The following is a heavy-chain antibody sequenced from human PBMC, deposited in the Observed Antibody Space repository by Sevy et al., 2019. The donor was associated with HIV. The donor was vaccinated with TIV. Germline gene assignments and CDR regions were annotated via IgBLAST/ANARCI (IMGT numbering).Heavy chain of an antibody. CDR1: GFTFDDYA. CDR2: ISWDGGST. CDR3: AKPYRIAVAGDYYYSGMDV. V-gene: IGHV3-43D*03. D-gene: IGHD6-13*01. J-gene: IGHJ6*02. Sequence: GGSLRLSCAVSGFTFDDYAMHWVRQAPGKGLEWVSLISWDGGSTYYADSVKGRFTISRVNSKNSLYLQMNSLRAEDTALYYCAKPYRIAVAGDYYYSGMDVWGQGTTVTVSS.